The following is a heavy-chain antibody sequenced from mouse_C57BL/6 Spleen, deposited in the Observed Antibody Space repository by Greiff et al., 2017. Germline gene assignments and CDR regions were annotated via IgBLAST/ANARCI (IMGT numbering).Heavy chain of an antibody. V-gene: IGHV2-2*01. Sequence: QVQLKQSGPGLVQPSQSLSITCTVSGFSLTSYGVHWVRQSPGKGLEWLGVIWSGGSTDYNAAFISRLSIRKDNSKSQVFFKMNSLQADDRAIYYCRTTAHYAMDYWGQGTSVTVSS. CDR1: GFSLTSYG. D-gene: IGHD1-2*01. CDR2: IWSGGST. CDR3: RTTAHYAMDY. J-gene: IGHJ4*01.